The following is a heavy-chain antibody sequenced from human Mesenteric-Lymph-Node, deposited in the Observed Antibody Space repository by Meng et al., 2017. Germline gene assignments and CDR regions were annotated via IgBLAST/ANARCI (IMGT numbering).Heavy chain of an antibody. V-gene: IGHV4-30-4*01. CDR2: IYYCGST. Sequence: QVQLQAAAPGLVKPSPTLSLTCTVSGGSISSGDYDWSWISQPPGKGLEWLGHIYYCGSTFYTPSLKRRVIISIDTSKNQFSLNLRSVTAADTAVYYCARVSSGWDYFDYWGQGTLVTVSS. J-gene: IGHJ4*02. D-gene: IGHD6-19*01. CDR3: ARVSSGWDYFDY. CDR1: GGSISSGDYD.